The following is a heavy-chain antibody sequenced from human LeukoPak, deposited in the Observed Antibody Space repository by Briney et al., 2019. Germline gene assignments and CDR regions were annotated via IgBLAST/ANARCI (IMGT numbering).Heavy chain of an antibody. CDR2: IKEDGSEK. CDR3: ATPASRTVDC. CDR1: GFTFSNYW. J-gene: IGHJ4*02. D-gene: IGHD1-1*01. Sequence: GGSLRHSCAASGFTFSNYWMSWVRQAPGMGLEWVATIKEDGSEKYYVDSVKGRFTISRDNAKNSLYLQMNSLRAEDTAVYYCATPASRTVDCWGQGTLVTVSS. V-gene: IGHV3-7*01.